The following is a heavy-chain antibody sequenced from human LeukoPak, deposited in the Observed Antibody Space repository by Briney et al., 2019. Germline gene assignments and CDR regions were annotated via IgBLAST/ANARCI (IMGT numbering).Heavy chain of an antibody. J-gene: IGHJ4*02. CDR1: GYTFTCYY. CDR3: ARDGSAAAGTGYDY. Sequence: ASVKVSCKASGYTFTCYYMHWVRQAPGQGLEWMGWINPNSGGTNYAQKFQGRVTMTRDTSISTAYMELSRLRSDDTAVYYCARDGSAAAGTGYDYWGQGTLVTVSS. D-gene: IGHD6-13*01. CDR2: INPNSGGT. V-gene: IGHV1-2*02.